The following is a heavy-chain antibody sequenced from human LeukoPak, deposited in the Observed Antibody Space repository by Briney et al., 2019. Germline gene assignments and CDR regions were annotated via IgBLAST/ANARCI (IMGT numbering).Heavy chain of an antibody. Sequence: PGGSLRLSCAASVFTLSSYAMSLVRQAPGRGLERVSAISASGGSTYYVDSVKGRFTISRDNSKNTLYLPMNSLRAEDTSVYYCAKPFHWGQGTLVTVSS. J-gene: IGHJ4*02. CDR3: AKPFH. CDR2: ISASGGST. V-gene: IGHV3-23*01. D-gene: IGHD2/OR15-2a*01. CDR1: VFTLSSYA.